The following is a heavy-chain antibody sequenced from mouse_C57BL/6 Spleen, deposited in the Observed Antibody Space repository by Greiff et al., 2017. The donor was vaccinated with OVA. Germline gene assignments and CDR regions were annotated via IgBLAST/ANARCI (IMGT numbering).Heavy chain of an antibody. Sequence: VKVVESGPGLVQPSQSLSITCTVSGFSLTSYGVHWVRQSPGKGLEWLGVVWSGGSTDYNAAFISRLSISQDHSKSQVFFKMNILQADDTAIYYCARSFITTVAWYFDVWGTGTTVTVSS. V-gene: IGHV2-2*01. J-gene: IGHJ1*03. CDR2: VWSGGST. CDR1: GFSLTSYG. CDR3: ARSFITTVAWYFDV. D-gene: IGHD1-1*01.